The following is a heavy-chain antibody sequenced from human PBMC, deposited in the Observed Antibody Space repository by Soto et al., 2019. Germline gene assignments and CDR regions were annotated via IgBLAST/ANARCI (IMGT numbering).Heavy chain of an antibody. Sequence: GGFLRISCAASGFNFSSYGMHWVGQAPGKGLDWVAVIWYDGSNKYYADSVKGRFTISRDNSKNTLYLQMNSLRAEDTAVYYCARDYSFYSSSRENWFDPWGQGP. CDR3: ARDYSFYSSSRENWFDP. V-gene: IGHV3-33*01. J-gene: IGHJ5*02. CDR1: GFNFSSYG. CDR2: IWYDGSNK. D-gene: IGHD6-13*01.